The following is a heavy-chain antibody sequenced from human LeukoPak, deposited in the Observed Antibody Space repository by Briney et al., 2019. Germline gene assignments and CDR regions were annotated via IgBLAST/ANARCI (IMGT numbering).Heavy chain of an antibody. CDR1: GFTFSSYA. V-gene: IGHV3-23*01. CDR3: SKDGTTVVRGLFDK. D-gene: IGHD4-23*01. J-gene: IGHJ3*02. CDR2: LSGSGGST. Sequence: GGSLRLSCAASGFTFSSYAMIWVRQAPGKGLEWVSGLSGSGGSTFYADSVEGRFTISRDNSKNTLYLLINSLRAEDTAVYYCSKDGTTVVRGLFDKWGPGTMVTVSS.